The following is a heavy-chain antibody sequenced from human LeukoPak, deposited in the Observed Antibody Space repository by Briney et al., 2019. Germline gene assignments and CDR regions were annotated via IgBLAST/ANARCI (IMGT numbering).Heavy chain of an antibody. D-gene: IGHD2-2*01. CDR2: IYYSGST. J-gene: IGHJ5*02. Sequence: SETLSLTCTVSGGSISTSSYYWGWIRQPPGKGLEWIGSIYYSGSTYYNPSLKSRVTISVDTSRKQFPLKLSSVTAADTAVYYCATGYCSSTTCSPGDDWFDPWGQGTLVTVPS. CDR1: GGSISTSSYY. V-gene: IGHV4-39*01. CDR3: ATGYCSSTTCSPGDDWFDP.